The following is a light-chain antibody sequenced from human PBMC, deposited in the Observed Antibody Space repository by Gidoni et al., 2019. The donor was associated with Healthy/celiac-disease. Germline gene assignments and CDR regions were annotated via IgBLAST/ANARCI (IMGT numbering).Light chain of an antibody. V-gene: IGLV3-19*01. CDR1: SLRSYY. J-gene: IGLJ2*01. CDR2: GKN. CDR3: NSRDSSGNRVV. Sequence: SSELTQDSAVSVALGQTVRITCQGDSLRSYYSSSYQQNPGQAPVLVIYGKNNRPPGIPDQFPGSSSGNTASLTITGAQAEDETDYYCNSRDSSGNRVVFGGGTKLTVL.